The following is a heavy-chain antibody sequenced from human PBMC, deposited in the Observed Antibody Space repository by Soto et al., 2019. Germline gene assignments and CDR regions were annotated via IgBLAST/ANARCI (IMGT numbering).Heavy chain of an antibody. CDR3: ARSGYCSSTSCYYGSWFDP. CDR2: IYYSGST. D-gene: IGHD2-2*01. CDR1: GYSISSGYY. J-gene: IGHJ5*02. V-gene: IGHV4-31*11. Sequence: SETLSLTCAVSGYSISSGYYWSWIRQHPGKGLEWIGYIYYSGSTYYNPSLKSRVTISVDTSKSQFSLKLSSVTAADTAVYYCARSGYCSSTSCYYGSWFDPWGQGTLVTVSS.